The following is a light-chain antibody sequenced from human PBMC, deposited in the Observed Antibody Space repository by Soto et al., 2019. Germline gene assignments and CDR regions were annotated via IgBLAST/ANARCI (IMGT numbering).Light chain of an antibody. CDR3: SSYTSSSTQV. CDR1: SSDVGGYNY. Sequence: QSVLTQPASVSGSPGQSITISCTGTSSDVGGYNYVSRYQQHPGKAPKLMIYDVSNRPSGVSNRFSGSKSGNTASLTISGLQAEDEADYYCSSYTSSSTQVFGTGTRSPS. V-gene: IGLV2-14*01. J-gene: IGLJ1*01. CDR2: DVS.